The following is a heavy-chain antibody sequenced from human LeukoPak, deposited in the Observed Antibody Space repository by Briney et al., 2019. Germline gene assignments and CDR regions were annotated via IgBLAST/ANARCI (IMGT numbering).Heavy chain of an antibody. CDR2: IGSDGSIT. CDR1: GFTFSNYW. Sequence: GGSLRLSCVVSGFTFSNYWMSWVRQAPGKGLVWVSRIGSDGSITSYADSVKGRFTISRDNAKNTLYLQMNSLRAEDTAVYYCATTRFVGSALDYWGQGTLVTVSS. V-gene: IGHV3-74*01. D-gene: IGHD1-26*01. CDR3: ATTRFVGSALDY. J-gene: IGHJ4*02.